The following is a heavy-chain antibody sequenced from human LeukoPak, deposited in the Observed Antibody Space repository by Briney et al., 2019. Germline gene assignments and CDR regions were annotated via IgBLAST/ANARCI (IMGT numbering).Heavy chain of an antibody. CDR1: GYTFTSYD. CDR2: MNPNSGNT. V-gene: IGHV1-8*01. J-gene: IGHJ5*02. CDR3: ARGRIAARRRWFDP. Sequence: GASVKVSCKASGYTFTSYDINWVRQATGQGLEWMGWMNPNSGNTGYAQKFQGRVTMTRNTSISTAYMELSSLRSEDTAVYYCARGRIAARRRWFDPWGQGTLVTVSP. D-gene: IGHD6-6*01.